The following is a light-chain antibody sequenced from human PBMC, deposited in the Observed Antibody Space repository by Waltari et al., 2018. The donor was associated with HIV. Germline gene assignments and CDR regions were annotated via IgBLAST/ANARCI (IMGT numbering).Light chain of an antibody. CDR1: SSDIGPYNL. CDR3: SSYASSSTPNWV. CDR2: GVY. V-gene: IGLV2-14*01. Sequence: QSALTQPASVSGSPRQSITISCPGTSSDIGPYNLVPWYRQYPGMAPQLVLHGVYTRPSGVSDRFSGSKSGNTASLTISGLQAEDEADYYCSSYASSSTPNWVFGGGTKLTVL. J-gene: IGLJ3*02.